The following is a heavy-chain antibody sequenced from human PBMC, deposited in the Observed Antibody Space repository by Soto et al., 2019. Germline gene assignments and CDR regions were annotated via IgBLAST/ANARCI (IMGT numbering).Heavy chain of an antibody. V-gene: IGHV1-18*01. CDR3: ARNLGRGTATNPFDY. CDR2: ISTYNGNT. CDR1: GYTFTSYG. J-gene: IGHJ4*02. Sequence: QVQLVQSGAEVKKPGASVKVSCKAAGYTFTSYGISWVRQAPGQGLEWMGWISTYNGNTNYEEKFQGRVTLTIDTPTSTAYMELRSLRSDDTAVYYCARNLGRGTATNPFDYWGQGTLVTVSS. D-gene: IGHD3-16*01.